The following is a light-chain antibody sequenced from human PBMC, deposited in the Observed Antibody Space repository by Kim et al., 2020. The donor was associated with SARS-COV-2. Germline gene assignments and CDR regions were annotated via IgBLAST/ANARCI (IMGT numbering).Light chain of an antibody. CDR3: QTWDSSGV. J-gene: IGLJ2*01. CDR1: KLGDKY. Sequence: SYELTQPPSVSVSPGQTASITCSGDKLGDKYTCWYQQKPGQSPVLVIYRDSRRPSGIPERFSGSNSGNTATLTISGTQAMDEADYYRQTWDSSGVFGGGT. V-gene: IGLV3-1*01. CDR2: RDS.